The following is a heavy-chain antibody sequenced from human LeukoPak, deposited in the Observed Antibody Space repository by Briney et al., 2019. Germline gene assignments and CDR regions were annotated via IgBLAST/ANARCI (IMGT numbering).Heavy chain of an antibody. CDR2: ISSTSSTI. D-gene: IGHD6-13*01. J-gene: IGHJ5*02. CDR3: ARGSHSTNWYNCFDP. Sequence: GGSLRLSCAASGFTFSSYNMNWARQAPGKGLEWLSYISSTSSTIHYADSVKGRFTISRDNAKKSLYLQMNSLTAEDTAVYYCARGSHSTNWYNCFDPWGQGTLVTVSS. CDR1: GFTFSSYN. V-gene: IGHV3-48*04.